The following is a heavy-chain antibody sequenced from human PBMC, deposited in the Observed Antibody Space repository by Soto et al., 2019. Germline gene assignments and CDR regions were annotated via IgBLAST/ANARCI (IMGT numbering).Heavy chain of an antibody. V-gene: IGHV3-7*03. CDR3: ARDVESITGTLFDY. D-gene: IGHD1-20*01. J-gene: IGHJ4*02. Sequence: VGSLRLSCAASGFTFSSYWMSWVRQAPGKGLEWVANIKQDGSEKYYVDSVKGRFTISRDNAKNSLYLQMNSLRAEDTAVYYCARDVESITGTLFDYWGQGTLVTVSS. CDR2: IKQDGSEK. CDR1: GFTFSSYW.